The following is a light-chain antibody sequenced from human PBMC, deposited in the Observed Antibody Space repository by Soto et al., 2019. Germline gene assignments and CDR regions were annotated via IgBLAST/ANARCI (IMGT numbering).Light chain of an antibody. CDR3: CSYAGTNTFV. V-gene: IGLV2-23*01. CDR1: SSDVGSYNL. CDR2: EGN. Sequence: QSALTQPASVSGSPGQSITISCTGTSSDVGSYNLVSWYQQHHGKAPKLMIYEGNKRPSGVSNRFSGSKSANTASLTISGLQTEDEADYYCCSYAGTNTFVFGTGTKVTVL. J-gene: IGLJ1*01.